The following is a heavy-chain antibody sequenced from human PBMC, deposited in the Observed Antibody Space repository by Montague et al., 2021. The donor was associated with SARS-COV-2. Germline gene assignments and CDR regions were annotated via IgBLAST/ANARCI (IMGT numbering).Heavy chain of an antibody. Sequence: SETLSLTCTVSDGSISSGSYYWGWIRQPPGKGLERIGSIYYSGSTYKNPSLKSRVTLSVDTSENHSSLKLSSVTAADTAVYYCARERNSGWDWGRGTLVTVSS. J-gene: IGHJ4*02. D-gene: IGHD6-19*01. V-gene: IGHV4-39*07. CDR2: IYYSGST. CDR1: DGSISSGSYY. CDR3: ARERNSGWD.